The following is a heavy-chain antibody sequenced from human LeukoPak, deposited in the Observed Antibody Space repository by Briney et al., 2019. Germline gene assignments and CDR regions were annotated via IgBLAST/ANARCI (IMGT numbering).Heavy chain of an antibody. CDR3: ARDGYSYGGGAFDI. CDR2: INPNSGGT. V-gene: IGHV1-2*02. D-gene: IGHD5-18*01. CDR1: GYTFTGYY. J-gene: IGHJ3*02. Sequence: ASVKVSCKASGYTFTGYYMHWVRQAPGQGLEWMGWINPNSGGTNYAQKFQGRVTMTRDTSISTAYMELSRLRSDDTAVYYCARDGYSYGGGAFDIWGQGTMVTVSS.